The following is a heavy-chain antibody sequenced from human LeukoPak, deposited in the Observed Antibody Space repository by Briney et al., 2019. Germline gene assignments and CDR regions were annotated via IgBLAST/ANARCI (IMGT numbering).Heavy chain of an antibody. J-gene: IGHJ3*02. CDR2: IYYSGST. Sequence: SETLSLTCTVSGGSISSYYWSWIRQPPGKGLEWIGYIYYSGSTTYNPSLKSRVTISLDTSKNQFSLKLSSVTAADTAVYYCARDSHSSGYYKIWGQGTMVTVSS. D-gene: IGHD3-22*01. CDR3: ARDSHSSGYYKI. CDR1: GGSISSYY. V-gene: IGHV4-59*12.